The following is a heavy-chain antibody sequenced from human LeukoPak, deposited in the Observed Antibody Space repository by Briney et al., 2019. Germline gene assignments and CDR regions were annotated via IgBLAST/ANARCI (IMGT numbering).Heavy chain of an antibody. Sequence: SETLSLTCAVYGGSFSGYYWSWIRQPPGKGLEWIGEINHSGSTNYNPSLKSRVTISVDTSKNQFSLKLSSVTAADTAVYYCARVRGYSYGRKENWFDPWGQGTLVTVSS. D-gene: IGHD5-18*01. CDR2: INHSGST. J-gene: IGHJ5*02. V-gene: IGHV4-34*01. CDR3: ARVRGYSYGRKENWFDP. CDR1: GGSFSGYY.